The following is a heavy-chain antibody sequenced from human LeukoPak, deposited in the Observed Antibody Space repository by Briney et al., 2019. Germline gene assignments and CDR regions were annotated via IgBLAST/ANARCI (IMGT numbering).Heavy chain of an antibody. CDR3: AKDGESGSYPDY. CDR2: ISGSGGST. CDR1: GFTFSSYA. J-gene: IGHJ4*02. V-gene: IGHV3-23*01. Sequence: GGSLRLSCAASGFTFSSYAMSWVRQAPGKGLEWVSAISGSGGSTYSADSVKGRFTISRDNSKNTLYLQMNSLGAEDSAVYYCAKDGESGSYPDYWGQGTLVTVSS. D-gene: IGHD1-26*01.